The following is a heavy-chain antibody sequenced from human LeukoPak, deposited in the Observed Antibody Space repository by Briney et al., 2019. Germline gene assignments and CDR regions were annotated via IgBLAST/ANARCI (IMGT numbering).Heavy chain of an antibody. Sequence: GGSLRLSCAASGFTVTINYMSWVRQAPGKGLEWVSALYSGGTTYYADSVKGRFTISGDNSKNTLFLQMNSLRAEDTAVYYCARQQSAVTTFDYWGQGTLVTVSS. CDR3: ARQQSAVTTFDY. J-gene: IGHJ4*02. D-gene: IGHD4-17*01. V-gene: IGHV3-66*04. CDR1: GFTVTINY. CDR2: LYSGGTT.